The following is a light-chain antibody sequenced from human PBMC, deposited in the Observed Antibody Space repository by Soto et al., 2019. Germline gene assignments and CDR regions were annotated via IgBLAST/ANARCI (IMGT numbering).Light chain of an antibody. Sequence: QSVLTQPPSASGSPGQSVTISCTGTSSDVGGYNYVSWYQQHPGKAPKLMIYEVSKRPSGVPDRFPGSKSGNTASLTVSGLQAEDEADYYCSSYAGSNNLVFGTGTKVTVL. CDR3: SSYAGSNNLV. CDR1: SSDVGGYNY. V-gene: IGLV2-8*01. CDR2: EVS. J-gene: IGLJ1*01.